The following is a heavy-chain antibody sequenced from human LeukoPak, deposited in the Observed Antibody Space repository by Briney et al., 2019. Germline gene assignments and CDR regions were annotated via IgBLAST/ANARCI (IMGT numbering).Heavy chain of an antibody. D-gene: IGHD3-16*01. Sequence: GGSLRLSCAASGFTFSSYRMHWVRQAPGKGLEWVANIKQDGSEKYYVDSVKGRFTISRDNAKNSLYLQMNSLRAEDTAVYYCARDIYGIYYMDVWGKGTTVTVSS. CDR1: GFTFSSYR. V-gene: IGHV3-7*01. J-gene: IGHJ6*03. CDR3: ARDIYGIYYMDV. CDR2: IKQDGSEK.